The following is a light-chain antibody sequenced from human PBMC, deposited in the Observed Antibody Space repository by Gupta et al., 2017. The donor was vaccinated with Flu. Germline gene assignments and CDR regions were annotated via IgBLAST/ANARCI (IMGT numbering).Light chain of an antibody. CDR3: QQYGASPFT. V-gene: IGKV3D-20*01. Sequence: ERATLSCGASQTISNNYLAWYQHKPGLAPRLLISHASSRATDIPDRFSGSGSGTDFTLTISSLEPEDFAVYYCQQYGASPFTFGPGTKVDIK. J-gene: IGKJ3*01. CDR1: QTISNNY. CDR2: HAS.